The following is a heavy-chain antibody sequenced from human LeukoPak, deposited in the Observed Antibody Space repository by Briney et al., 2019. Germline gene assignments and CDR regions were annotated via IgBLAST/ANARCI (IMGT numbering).Heavy chain of an antibody. V-gene: IGHV3-21*01. CDR3: AGNYYYYYGMDV. CDR2: ISSSSSYI. J-gene: IGHJ6*02. Sequence: PGGSLRLSCAASGFTFSSYSINWVRQAPGKGLEWVSSISSSSSYIYYADSVKGRFTISRDNAKDSLYLQMNSLRAEDTAVYYCAGNYYYYYGMDVWGQGTTVTVSS. CDR1: GFTFSSYS.